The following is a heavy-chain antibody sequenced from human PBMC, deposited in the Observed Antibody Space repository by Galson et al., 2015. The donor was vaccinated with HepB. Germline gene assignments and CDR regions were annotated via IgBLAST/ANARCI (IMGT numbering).Heavy chain of an antibody. CDR3: TRHPTTFYEFWSGYSDNWFDP. Sequence: SLRLSCAASGFTFSSYGMHWVRQAPGKGLEWVAGIWYDGSNNHYADSVKGRFTISRDNSKNTLYLQVNSLRAEDTALYYCTRHPTTFYEFWSGYSDNWFDPWGRGTLVTVSA. D-gene: IGHD3-3*01. J-gene: IGHJ5*02. CDR2: IWYDGSNN. CDR1: GFTFSSYG. V-gene: IGHV3-33*01.